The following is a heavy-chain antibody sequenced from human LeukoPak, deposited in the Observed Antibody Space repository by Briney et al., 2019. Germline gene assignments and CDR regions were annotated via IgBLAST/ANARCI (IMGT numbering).Heavy chain of an antibody. Sequence: GGSLRLSCAASGFTFSSYSMNWVRQAPGKGLEWVSSISSSSSYIYYADSVKGRFTISRDNAKNSLYLQMNSLRAEDTAVYYCARDTDSYCGGDCDRDYWGQGTLVTVTS. V-gene: IGHV3-21*01. CDR3: ARDTDSYCGGDCDRDY. D-gene: IGHD2-21*02. J-gene: IGHJ4*02. CDR1: GFTFSSYS. CDR2: ISSSSSYI.